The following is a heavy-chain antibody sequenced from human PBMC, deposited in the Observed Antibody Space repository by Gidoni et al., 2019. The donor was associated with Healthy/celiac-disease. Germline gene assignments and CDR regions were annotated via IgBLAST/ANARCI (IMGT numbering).Heavy chain of an antibody. V-gene: IGHV3-48*02. Sequence: TASGFTFSSYSMNWVRQAPGKGLEWVSYISSSSSTIYYAASVKGRFTISRDNAKNSLYLQMNSLRDEDTAVYYCARERLTTVTTYHLYGMDVWGQGTTVTVSS. CDR1: GFTFSSYS. CDR2: ISSSSSTI. J-gene: IGHJ6*02. D-gene: IGHD4-17*01. CDR3: ARERLTTVTTYHLYGMDV.